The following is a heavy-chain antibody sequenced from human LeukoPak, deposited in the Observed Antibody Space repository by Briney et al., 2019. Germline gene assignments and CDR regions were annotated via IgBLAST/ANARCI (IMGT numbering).Heavy chain of an antibody. Sequence: GESLKISFRGSGYRFTNYWIAWVRPMPGKGLEWMGIIWPGDSDTRYSPSFQGQVTISADKSISTAFLQWSSLKAADTAMYYCARLDYDILTGYYRNFDYWGQGTLVTVSS. J-gene: IGHJ4*02. CDR2: IWPGDSDT. V-gene: IGHV5-51*01. D-gene: IGHD3-9*01. CDR3: ARLDYDILTGYYRNFDY. CDR1: GYRFTNYW.